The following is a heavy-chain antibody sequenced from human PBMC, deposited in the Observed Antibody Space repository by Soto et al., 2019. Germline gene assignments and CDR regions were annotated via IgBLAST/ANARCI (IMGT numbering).Heavy chain of an antibody. J-gene: IGHJ1*01. D-gene: IGHD3-10*01. Sequence: QVQLVQSGGEVKKPGSSEKVSWKASGGTFSSYDISWVRRAPGQGLEWMGGIIPIFGTANYAQKFQGRVTITADESTSTAYMELSSLRSEDTAVYYCATKKGGAGGYFQHWGQGTLVTVSS. CDR3: ATKKGGAGGYFQH. V-gene: IGHV1-69*12. CDR2: IIPIFGTA. CDR1: GGTFSSYD.